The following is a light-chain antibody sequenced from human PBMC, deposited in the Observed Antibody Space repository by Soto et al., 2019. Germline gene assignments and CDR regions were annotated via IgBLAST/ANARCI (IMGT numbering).Light chain of an antibody. CDR2: EVR. CDR3: SSYGGSDNLI. V-gene: IGLV2-8*01. Sequence: QSALTQPPSASGSPGQSVTISCTGSSNDLGGYNYVSWYQHHPGKAPKLIIYEVRERPSGVPDRFSGSKSGNTASLTVSGIQAEDEADYYCSSYGGSDNLIFGGGTQLTVL. CDR1: SNDLGGYNY. J-gene: IGLJ2*01.